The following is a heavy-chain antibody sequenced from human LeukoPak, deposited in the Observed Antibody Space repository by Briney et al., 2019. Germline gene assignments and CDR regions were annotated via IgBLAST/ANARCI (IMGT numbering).Heavy chain of an antibody. CDR2: IREDGTEK. Sequence: GGSLRLSCTASGFTFSGAWMTWVRQAPGKGLEWVANIREDGTEKNYVDSVKGRFTISRDNAKNSLYLQMNSLRAEDTAVYYCARGGNYYDSSGAFDYWGQGTLVTVSS. V-gene: IGHV3-7*01. CDR3: ARGGNYYDSSGAFDY. J-gene: IGHJ4*02. CDR1: GFTFSGAW. D-gene: IGHD3-22*01.